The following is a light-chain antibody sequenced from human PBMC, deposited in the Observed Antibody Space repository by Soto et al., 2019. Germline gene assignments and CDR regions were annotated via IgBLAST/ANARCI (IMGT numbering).Light chain of an antibody. J-gene: IGLJ2*01. V-gene: IGLV1-40*01. CDR1: SSNIGAGYD. Sequence: QSVLTQPPSVSGAPGQRVTISCTGSSSNIGAGYDVHWYQQLPGTAPKLLIYGNFNRPSGVPDRFSGSKSGTSASLDITGLQADDEADDYCQSYDSSRSGSKVFGGGTKLTVL. CDR2: GNF. CDR3: QSYDSSRSGSKV.